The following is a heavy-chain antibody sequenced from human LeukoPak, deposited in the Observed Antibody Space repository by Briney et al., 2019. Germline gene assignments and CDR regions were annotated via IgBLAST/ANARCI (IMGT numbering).Heavy chain of an antibody. CDR2: IIPILGIA. CDR3: ARASGWTSGFDY. CDR1: GGTFSSYA. J-gene: IGHJ4*02. D-gene: IGHD6-19*01. V-gene: IGHV1-69*04. Sequence: ASVKVSCKASGGTFSSYAISWVRQAPGQGLEWMGRIIPILGIANYAQKFQGRVTITADKSTSTAYMELSNLRSEDTAVYYCARASGWTSGFDYWGQGTLVTVSS.